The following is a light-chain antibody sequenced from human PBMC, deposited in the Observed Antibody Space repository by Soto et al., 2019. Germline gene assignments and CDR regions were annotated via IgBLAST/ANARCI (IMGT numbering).Light chain of an antibody. CDR2: GAS. V-gene: IGKV3-20*01. Sequence: EIVLTQSPGTLSLSPGERDTLSCRASQSVSSSYLAWYQQKPGQAPRLLIYGASSRATGIPDRFSGSGSGTDFTLTISRLEPEDFAVYYCQQQGTFGQGTKVDIK. CDR3: QQQGT. J-gene: IGKJ1*01. CDR1: QSVSSSY.